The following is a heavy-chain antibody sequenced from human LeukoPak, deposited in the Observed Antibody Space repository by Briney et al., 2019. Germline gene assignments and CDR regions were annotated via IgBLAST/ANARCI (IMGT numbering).Heavy chain of an antibody. V-gene: IGHV4-39*01. CDR2: IYYSGTS. CDR1: GGSISISNYY. J-gene: IGHJ4*02. Sequence: KSSETLSLTCTVSGGSISISNYYWGWIRQPPGKGLEWIASIYYSGTSYYNPSLKSRVTISVDTSKSKFSLELSSVTAADTAVYYCARTPLTYFDYWGQGTLVTVSS. D-gene: IGHD2-15*01. CDR3: ARTPLTYFDY.